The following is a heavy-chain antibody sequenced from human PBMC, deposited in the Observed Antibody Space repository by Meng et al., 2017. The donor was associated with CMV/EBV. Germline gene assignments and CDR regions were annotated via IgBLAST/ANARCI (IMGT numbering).Heavy chain of an antibody. D-gene: IGHD6-13*01. CDR1: GFTFDDHA. CDR2: ISWNSGSI. CDR3: AKGGPSPIAAVGLVDY. J-gene: IGHJ4*02. Sequence: SLKISCAASGFTFDDHAMHWVRQAPGKGLEWVSGISWNSGSIGYADSVKGRFTISRDNAKNSLYLQMNSLRAEDTALYYCAKGGPSPIAAVGLVDYWGQGTLVTVSS. V-gene: IGHV3-9*01.